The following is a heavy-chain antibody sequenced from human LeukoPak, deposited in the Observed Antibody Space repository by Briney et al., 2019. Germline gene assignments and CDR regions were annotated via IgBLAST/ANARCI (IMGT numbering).Heavy chain of an antibody. V-gene: IGHV4-4*08. D-gene: IGHD3-10*01. Sequence: PSETLSLTCTVSGGSIDNYYWTWIRQPPGKGLEWIGRIYTSGSTNYNPSLKSRVTISVDTSKNQFSLKLSSVTAADTAVYYCAREQVVRGVPCGMDVWGQGTTVTVSS. CDR2: IYTSGST. CDR1: GGSIDNYY. J-gene: IGHJ6*02. CDR3: AREQVVRGVPCGMDV.